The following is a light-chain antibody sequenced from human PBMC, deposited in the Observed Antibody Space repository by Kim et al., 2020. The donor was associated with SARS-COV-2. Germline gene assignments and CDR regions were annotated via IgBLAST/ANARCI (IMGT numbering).Light chain of an antibody. CDR2: DAY. Sequence: EIVLTQSPDTLSLSPGERATLSCRASQSISTDLAWYQHKHGQAPSLLIYDAYARATDVPARFTGSGSGTDFTLTISSLQTEDAAVYYCQQRNDWPPAFGQGTKVDIK. J-gene: IGKJ1*01. V-gene: IGKV3-11*01. CDR1: QSISTD. CDR3: QQRNDWPPA.